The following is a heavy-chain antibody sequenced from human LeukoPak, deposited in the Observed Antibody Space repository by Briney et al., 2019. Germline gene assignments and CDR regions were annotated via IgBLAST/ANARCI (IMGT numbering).Heavy chain of an antibody. J-gene: IGHJ4*02. D-gene: IGHD4-17*01. CDR1: GFTFSSYG. CDR2: ISYDGSNK. Sequence: GGSLRLSCAASGFTFSSYGMHWVREAPGKGLEWVAVISYDGSNKYYADSVKGRFTISRDNSKSTLYLQMNSLRAEDTAVYYCAKIIAGTTVTTDYFDYWGQGTLVTVSS. CDR3: AKIIAGTTVTTDYFDY. V-gene: IGHV3-30*18.